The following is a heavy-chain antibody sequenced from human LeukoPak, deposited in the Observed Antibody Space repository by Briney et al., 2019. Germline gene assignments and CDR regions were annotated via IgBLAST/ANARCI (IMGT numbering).Heavy chain of an antibody. CDR2: IKQDGSET. Sequence: GGSLRLSCAASGFTFISYWMSWVRQAPGKGLEWVADIKQDGSETYYVDSVKGRFTISRDNAKNSLYLQMNSLSAEDTAVYYCARPSFTQGSYFDYWGQGTLVTVSS. J-gene: IGHJ4*02. D-gene: IGHD2-15*01. CDR3: ARPSFTQGSYFDY. V-gene: IGHV3-7*01. CDR1: GFTFISYW.